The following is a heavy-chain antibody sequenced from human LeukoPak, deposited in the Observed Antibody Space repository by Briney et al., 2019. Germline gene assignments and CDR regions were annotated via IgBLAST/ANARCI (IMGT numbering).Heavy chain of an antibody. CDR3: ARGYDYVWGSPIGYYFDY. J-gene: IGHJ4*02. CDR2: ISAYNGNT. D-gene: IGHD3-16*01. Sequence: ASVKVSCKASGYTFTSYGISWVRQAPGQGLEWMGWISAYNGNTNYAQKLQGRVTMTTDTSTSTAYMELRSLRSEDTAVYYCARGYDYVWGSPIGYYFDYWGQGTLVTVSS. V-gene: IGHV1-18*01. CDR1: GYTFTSYG.